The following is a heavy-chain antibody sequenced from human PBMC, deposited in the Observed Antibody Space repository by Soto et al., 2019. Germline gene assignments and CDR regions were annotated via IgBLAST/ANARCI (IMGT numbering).Heavy chain of an antibody. Sequence: DVQLLESGGHLVQPGGSLRLSCAASGFTFSSYAMSWVRQAPGKGLEWVSSVSAGGDMTYYSDSVKGRFTISRDNSNNALFLQMNSLRIEDTALYYCARGDRGGSGSPATYYDSGLDVWSQGTTVTVS. V-gene: IGHV3-23*01. CDR3: ARGDRGGSGSPATYYDSGLDV. CDR1: GFTFSSYA. J-gene: IGHJ6*02. CDR2: VSAGGDMT. D-gene: IGHD3-10*01.